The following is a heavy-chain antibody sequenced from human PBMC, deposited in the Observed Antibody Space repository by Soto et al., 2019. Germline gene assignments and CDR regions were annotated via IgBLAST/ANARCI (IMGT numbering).Heavy chain of an antibody. Sequence: QVQLVQSGAEVKKPGSSVKVSCKASGGTFSSYAISWVRQAPGQGLEWMGGIIPIFGTANYAQTLQGRVTITADESTGTASMELSSLRSEDTAVYYCARGPYRGSYYIYYYYGMDVWGQVTTVTVSS. CDR2: IIPIFGTA. CDR1: GGTFSSYA. V-gene: IGHV1-69*01. CDR3: ARGPYRGSYYIYYYYGMDV. D-gene: IGHD1-26*01. J-gene: IGHJ6*02.